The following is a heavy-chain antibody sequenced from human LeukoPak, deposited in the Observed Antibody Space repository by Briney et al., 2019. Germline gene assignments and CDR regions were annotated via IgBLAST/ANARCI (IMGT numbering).Heavy chain of an antibody. CDR3: ARPKTRIAAAGTALGFDY. D-gene: IGHD6-13*01. V-gene: IGHV4-34*01. CDR1: GGSFSGYY. Sequence: SETLSLTCAVYGGSFSGYYWSWIRQPPGKGLEWIGEINHSGSTNYNPSLKSRVTISVDTSKNQFSLKLSSVTAADTAEYYCARPKTRIAAAGTALGFDYWGQGTLVTVSS. CDR2: INHSGST. J-gene: IGHJ4*02.